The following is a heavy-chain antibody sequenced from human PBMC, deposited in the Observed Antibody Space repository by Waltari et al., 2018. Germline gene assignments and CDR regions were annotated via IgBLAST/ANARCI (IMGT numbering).Heavy chain of an antibody. CDR2: INHSGST. CDR3: ARVTSKYSSSWYGGFFGY. J-gene: IGHJ4*02. CDR1: GGSFSGYY. Sequence: QVQLQQWGAGLLKPSETLSLTCAVYGGSFSGYYWSWLRQPPGKGLEWIGEINHSGSTNYNPSLKSRVTISVDTSKNQFSLKLSSVTAADTAVYYCARVTSKYSSSWYGGFFGYWGQGTLVTVSS. D-gene: IGHD6-13*01. V-gene: IGHV4-34*01.